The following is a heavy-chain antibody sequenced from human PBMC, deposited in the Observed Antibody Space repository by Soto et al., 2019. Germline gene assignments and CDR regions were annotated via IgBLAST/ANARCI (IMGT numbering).Heavy chain of an antibody. CDR2: ISSSGSTI. CDR1: GFTFSDYY. Sequence: PGGSLRLSCAASGFTFSDYYMSWIRQAPGKGLEWVSYISSSGSTIYYADSVKGRFTISRDNAKNSLYLQMNSLRAEDTAVYYCARDQGYYDILTRPDYWGQGTLVTVSS. CDR3: ARDQGYYDILTRPDY. J-gene: IGHJ4*02. D-gene: IGHD3-9*01. V-gene: IGHV3-11*01.